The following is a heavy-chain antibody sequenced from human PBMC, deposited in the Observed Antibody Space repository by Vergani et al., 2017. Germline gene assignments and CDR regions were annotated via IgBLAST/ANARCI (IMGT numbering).Heavy chain of an antibody. Sequence: EVQLVESGGGLVQPGGSLRLSCAASGFTFSSYSMNWVRQAPGKGLEWVSYISSSSSTIYYADSVKGRFTISRDNAKNSLYLQMNSLRAEDTAVYYCARAQDPLLWFGELIPAPVTPDYWGQGTLVTVSS. D-gene: IGHD3-10*01. V-gene: IGHV3-48*01. CDR1: GFTFSSYS. J-gene: IGHJ4*02. CDR2: ISSSSSTI. CDR3: ARAQDPLLWFGELIPAPVTPDY.